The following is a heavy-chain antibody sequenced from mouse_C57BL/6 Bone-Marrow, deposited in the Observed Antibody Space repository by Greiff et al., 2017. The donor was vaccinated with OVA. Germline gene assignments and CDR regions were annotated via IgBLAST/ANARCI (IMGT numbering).Heavy chain of an antibody. CDR3: ARSDYYGSSYFDY. CDR2: IDPSDSYT. V-gene: IGHV1-69*01. J-gene: IGHJ2*01. D-gene: IGHD1-1*01. CDR1: GYTFTSYW. Sequence: QVQLKQPGAELVMPGASVKLSCKASGYTFTSYWMHWVKQRPGQGLEWIGEIDPSDSYTNYNQKFKGKSTLTVDKSSSTAYMQLSSLTSEDSAVYYCARSDYYGSSYFDYWGQGTTLTVSS.